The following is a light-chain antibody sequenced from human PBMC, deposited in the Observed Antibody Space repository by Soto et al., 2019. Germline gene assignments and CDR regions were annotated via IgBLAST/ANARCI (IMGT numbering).Light chain of an antibody. CDR2: TVS. Sequence: QSVLTQPASVSGSPGHSITISCTGTSSDVGANIFVSWYQQHPGKVPKLMIYTVSSRPSGVSQRFSGSKSGNTASLTISGLQAEDEADYYCSSFTTDSTYVFGTGTKVTVL. CDR1: SSDVGANIF. CDR3: SSFTTDSTYV. V-gene: IGLV2-14*01. J-gene: IGLJ1*01.